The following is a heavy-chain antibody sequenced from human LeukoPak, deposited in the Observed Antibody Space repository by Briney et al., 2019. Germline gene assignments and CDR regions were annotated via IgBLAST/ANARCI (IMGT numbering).Heavy chain of an antibody. V-gene: IGHV4-34*01. Sequence: SETLSLTCAVYGGSFSGYYWSWIRQPPGKGLEWIGEINHSGSTNYNPSLKSRVTISVDTSKNQFSLKLSSVTAADTAVYYCAARVAAATAPGDYWGQGTLVTVSS. CDR1: GGSFSGYY. CDR2: INHSGST. J-gene: IGHJ4*02. D-gene: IGHD2-15*01. CDR3: AARVAAATAPGDY.